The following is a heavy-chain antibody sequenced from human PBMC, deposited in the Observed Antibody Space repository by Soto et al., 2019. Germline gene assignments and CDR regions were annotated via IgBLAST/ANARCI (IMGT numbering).Heavy chain of an antibody. CDR3: ARIDYDFWSGYYRDYYYMDV. V-gene: IGHV5-51*01. D-gene: IGHD3-3*01. CDR2: IYPGDSDT. Sequence: PGESLKISCKGSGYSFTSYWIGCVRQMPGKGLEWMGIIYPGDSDTRYSPSFQGQVTISADKSISTAYLQWSSLKASDTAMYYCARIDYDFWSGYYRDYYYMDVWGKGTTVTVSS. CDR1: GYSFTSYW. J-gene: IGHJ6*03.